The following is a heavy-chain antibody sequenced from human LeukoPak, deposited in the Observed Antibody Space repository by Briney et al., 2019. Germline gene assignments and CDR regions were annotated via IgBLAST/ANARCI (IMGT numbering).Heavy chain of an antibody. Sequence: GGSLRLSCAASGFTFSSYAMHWVRQAPGKGLEWVAVISYDGSNKYYADSVKGRFTISRDNSKNTLYLQMNSLRAEDTAVYYCERAPRKGYYYYYYMDVWGKGTTVTVSS. CDR1: GFTFSSYA. V-gene: IGHV3-30*04. J-gene: IGHJ6*03. CDR2: ISYDGSNK. CDR3: ERAPRKGYYYYYYMDV.